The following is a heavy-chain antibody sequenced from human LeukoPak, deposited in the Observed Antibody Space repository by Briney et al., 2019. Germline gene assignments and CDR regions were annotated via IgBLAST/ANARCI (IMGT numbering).Heavy chain of an antibody. Sequence: GGSLRLSCAASGFTFSSYAMSWVRQAPGKGLEWVSAISGSGGSTYYADSVKGRFTISRDNSKNTLYLQMNSLRAEDTAVYYCASQYCSSTSCPLRTPHPFDPWGQGTLVTVSS. CDR3: ASQYCSSTSCPLRTPHPFDP. D-gene: IGHD2-2*01. J-gene: IGHJ5*02. CDR1: GFTFSSYA. V-gene: IGHV3-23*01. CDR2: ISGSGGST.